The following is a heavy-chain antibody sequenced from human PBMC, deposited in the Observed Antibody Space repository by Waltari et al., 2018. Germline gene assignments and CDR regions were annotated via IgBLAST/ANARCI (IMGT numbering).Heavy chain of an antibody. V-gene: IGHV4-39*07. CDR3: VRGRGELELEPLFDD. CDR2: IYYWGHT. Sequence: QLQLQESGPGLVKPSETLSLMCNVSGGSISSRTSYWGWIRQSPGKGLEWIGRIYYWGHTFYNPSLRSRVDISEDKSKSQFFLRLASVTAADSAIYYCVRGRGELELEPLFDDWGQGTLVTVSS. CDR1: GGSISSRTSY. D-gene: IGHD1-7*01. J-gene: IGHJ4*02.